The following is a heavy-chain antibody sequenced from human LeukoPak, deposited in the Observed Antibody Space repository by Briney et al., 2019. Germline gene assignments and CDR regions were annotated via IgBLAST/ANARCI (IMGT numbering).Heavy chain of an antibody. J-gene: IGHJ3*02. D-gene: IGHD3-22*01. CDR1: GYTFTSYG. CDR2: ISAYNGNT. V-gene: IGHV1-18*01. CDR3: ATTAYDSSGYYYAFDI. Sequence: ASVKVSCKASGYTFTSYGISWVRQAPGQGLEWMGWISAYNGNTNYAQKLQGRVTMTEDTSTDTAYMELSSLRSEDTAVYHCATTAYDSSGYYYAFDIWGQGTTVTVSS.